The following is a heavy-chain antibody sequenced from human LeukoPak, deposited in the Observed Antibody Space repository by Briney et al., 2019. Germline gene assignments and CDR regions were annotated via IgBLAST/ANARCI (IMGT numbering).Heavy chain of an antibody. CDR3: ARDSFYGSGSYYRYTFDY. V-gene: IGHV3-53*01. Sequence: PGGSLRLSCAASGFTVSSNYMSWVRPAPGKGLEWVSFIYTGGSTYYADSVKGRFTISRDNSKNKLYLQMNSLRAEDTAVYYCARDSFYGSGSYYRYTFDYWGQGTLVTVSS. CDR1: GFTVSSNY. CDR2: IYTGGST. D-gene: IGHD3-10*01. J-gene: IGHJ4*02.